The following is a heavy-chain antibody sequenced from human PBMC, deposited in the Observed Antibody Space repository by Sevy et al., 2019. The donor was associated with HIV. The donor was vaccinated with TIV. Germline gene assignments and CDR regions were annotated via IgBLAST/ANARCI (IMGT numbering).Heavy chain of an antibody. CDR2: IRRKAYGGTT. V-gene: IGHV3-49*03. CDR1: GFTFGDYA. D-gene: IGHD3-16*01. CDR3: TRDQMPMEAFGGAPGY. J-gene: IGHJ4*02. Sequence: GGSLRPSCTASGFTFGDYAMSWFRQAPGKGLEWVGFIRRKAYGGTTEYAASVKGRFTISRDDSKSIAYLQMNSLKTEDTAVYYCTRDQMPMEAFGGAPGYWDQGTLVTVSS.